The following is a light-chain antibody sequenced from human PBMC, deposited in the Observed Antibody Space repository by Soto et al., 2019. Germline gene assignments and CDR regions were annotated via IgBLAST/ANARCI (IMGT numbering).Light chain of an antibody. Sequence: QSALTQPASVSGSPGQSITMSCTGTSSDVGGYNYVSWYQQHPGKAPKLMIYEVSNRPSGVSNRFSGSKSGNTASLTISGLHSEYEADYYCSSDTRSSTLVFGTGTKRTVL. CDR2: EVS. J-gene: IGLJ1*01. V-gene: IGLV2-14*01. CDR1: SSDVGGYNY. CDR3: SSDTRSSTLV.